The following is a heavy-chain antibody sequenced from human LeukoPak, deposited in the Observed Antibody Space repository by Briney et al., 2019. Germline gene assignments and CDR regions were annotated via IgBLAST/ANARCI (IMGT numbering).Heavy chain of an antibody. CDR1: GFTFDDYT. CDR2: ISWDGGST. Sequence: GGSLRLSCAASGFTFDDYTMHWVRQAPGKGLEWVSLISWDGGSTYYADSVKGRFTISRDNSKNSLYLQMNSLRTEDTALYYCAMSIAARQHYYYYMDVWGKGTTVTVSS. D-gene: IGHD6-6*01. J-gene: IGHJ6*03. V-gene: IGHV3-43*01. CDR3: AMSIAARQHYYYYMDV.